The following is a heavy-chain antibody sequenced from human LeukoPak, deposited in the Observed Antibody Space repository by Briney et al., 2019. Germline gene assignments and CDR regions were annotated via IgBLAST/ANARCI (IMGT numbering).Heavy chain of an antibody. CDR1: GFTFSSYA. J-gene: IGHJ4*02. CDR2: IGGRGGST. D-gene: IGHD6-19*01. V-gene: IGHV3-23*01. CDR3: AKAQVLERYSSGWYYFDY. Sequence: GGSLRLSCAASGFTFSSYAMSWVRKAPGKGLEWAPAIGGRGGSTYYADSVKGRFTISRDNSKNTLYLQMNSLRAEDTAVYYCAKAQVLERYSSGWYYFDYWGQGTLVTVSS.